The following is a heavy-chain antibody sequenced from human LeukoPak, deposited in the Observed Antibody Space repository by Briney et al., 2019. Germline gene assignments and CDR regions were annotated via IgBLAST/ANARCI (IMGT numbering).Heavy chain of an antibody. J-gene: IGHJ4*02. V-gene: IGHV4-31*03. D-gene: IGHD6-13*01. CDR2: ISYTGST. CDR1: GGSISSGGFY. CDR3: ARGWYSSSWYLDY. Sequence: SETLSLTCTVSGGSISSGGFYWSWIRQYPGKGLEWIGFISYTGSTHYNPSLKSRVTISQDTSQNQFSLRLSSVTAADTAVYYCARGWYSSSWYLDYWGQGTLVTVSS.